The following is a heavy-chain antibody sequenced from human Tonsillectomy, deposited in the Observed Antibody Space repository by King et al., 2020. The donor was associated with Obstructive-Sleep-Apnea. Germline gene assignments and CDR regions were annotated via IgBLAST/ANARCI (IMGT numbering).Heavy chain of an antibody. D-gene: IGHD2-15*01. V-gene: IGHV1-2*04. Sequence: VQLVQSGAEVKKPGASVKVSCKASGSTFTGYYMHWVRQAPGQGLEWMGGMNPNTGGTNYAQTFQGWVTMTRDTSISTAYMELSRLKSDDTAVYYCARSPGYCSGGSCYSEYYYGMDVWGQGTTVTVSS. CDR2: MNPNTGGT. CDR1: GSTFTGYY. CDR3: ARSPGYCSGGSCYSEYYYGMDV. J-gene: IGHJ6*02.